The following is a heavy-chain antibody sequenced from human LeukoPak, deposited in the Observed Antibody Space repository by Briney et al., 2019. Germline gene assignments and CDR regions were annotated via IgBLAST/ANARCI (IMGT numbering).Heavy chain of an antibody. Sequence: AGSLCLSCATSGFAFVGYGRSRVRQGPGKGLEWVSSISGTGRSRNHACAVRGRFSSARDDSTNTLYLKMNSLRGGDTAVFWCSTNMAGREEDHYGMDVWGKGTTVIVSS. V-gene: IGHV3-23*01. J-gene: IGHJ6*04. CDR2: ISGTGRSR. CDR1: GFAFVGYG. D-gene: IGHD2/OR15-2a*01. CDR3: STNMAGREEDHYGMDV.